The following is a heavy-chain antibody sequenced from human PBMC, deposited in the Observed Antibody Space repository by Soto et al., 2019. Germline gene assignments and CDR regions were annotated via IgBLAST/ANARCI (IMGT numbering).Heavy chain of an antibody. CDR3: ATLLDAFDL. Sequence: QVQLVESGGGVVQPGGSLRLCCAASGFTFSTYVMHWVRQAPGKGLEWVAVTWYDESNKYYAESVKGRFTVTRDNSKNTLYLQMNSLRAEDTALYYCATLLDAFDLWGQGTMVTVSS. J-gene: IGHJ3*01. CDR1: GFTFSTYV. CDR2: TWYDESNK. V-gene: IGHV3-33*01.